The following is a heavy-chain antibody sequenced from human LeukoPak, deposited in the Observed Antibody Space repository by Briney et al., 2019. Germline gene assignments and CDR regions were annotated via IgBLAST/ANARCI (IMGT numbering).Heavy chain of an antibody. CDR3: ARGGPRCSSTSCRSFHDAFDI. V-gene: IGHV1-69*05. CDR2: IIPIFGTA. D-gene: IGHD2-2*01. J-gene: IGHJ3*02. CDR1: GGTFTSYA. Sequence: GASVKVSCKASGGTFTSYAISWVRQAPGQGLEWMGGIIPIFGTADYAQKFQGRVTITTDESTSTAYMELSSLRSEDTAVYYCARGGPRCSSTSCRSFHDAFDIWGQGTMVTVSS.